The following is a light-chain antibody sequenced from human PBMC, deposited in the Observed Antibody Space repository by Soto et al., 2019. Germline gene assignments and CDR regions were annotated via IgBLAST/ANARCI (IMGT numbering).Light chain of an antibody. V-gene: IGKV1-33*01. CDR2: DAS. Sequence: DIPMTQSPSSLSASVGERVTITCQASQDISNSLNWYQQRPGKAPNLLIYDASNLETGVPSRFSGSGSETHFTLTISSLQPEDIATYHCQHYNNLPLTFGGGTKVEIK. CDR1: QDISNS. J-gene: IGKJ4*01. CDR3: QHYNNLPLT.